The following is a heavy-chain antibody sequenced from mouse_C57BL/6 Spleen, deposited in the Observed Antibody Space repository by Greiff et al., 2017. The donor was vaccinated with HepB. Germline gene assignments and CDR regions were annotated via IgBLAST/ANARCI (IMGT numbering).Heavy chain of an antibody. J-gene: IGHJ4*01. CDR2: INPSNGGN. V-gene: IGHV1-53*01. CDR1: GYTFTSYW. CDR3: AKEGYGNYEDYAMDY. Sequence: QVQLQQPGPELVKPGASVKLSCKASGYTFTSYWMHWVKQRPGQGLEWIGNINPSNGGNNYNEKFKSKATLTVDKSSSTAYMQLISLTSEDSAVYYCAKEGYGNYEDYAMDYWGQGTSVTVSS. D-gene: IGHD2-10*02.